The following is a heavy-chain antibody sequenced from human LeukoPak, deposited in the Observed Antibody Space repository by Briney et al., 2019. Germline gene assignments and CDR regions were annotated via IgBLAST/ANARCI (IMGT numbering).Heavy chain of an antibody. D-gene: IGHD4-17*01. CDR3: ARGVIYTDYADYFDY. CDR1: GFTFSSYP. V-gene: IGHV3-30*04. J-gene: IGHJ4*02. Sequence: GGSLRLPCAASGFTFSSYPVHWVRQAPGKGLEWVALISYDGGNKFYAESVRGRFTISRDNSKNTVYLQMNSLRVEDTAVYYCARGVIYTDYADYFDYWGQGTRVTVSS. CDR2: ISYDGGNK.